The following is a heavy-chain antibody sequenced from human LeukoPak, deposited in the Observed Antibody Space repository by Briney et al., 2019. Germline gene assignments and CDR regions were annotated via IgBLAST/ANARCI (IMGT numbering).Heavy chain of an antibody. Sequence: SETLSLTCTVSGGSISSYYWSWIRQPPGKGLEWIGYIYYSGSTNYNPSLKSRVTISVDTSQNQFSLKLSSVTAADTAVYYCASDYDSSGYYYLWGQGTLVTVSS. CDR3: ASDYDSSGYYYL. J-gene: IGHJ4*02. CDR1: GGSISSYY. V-gene: IGHV4-59*01. CDR2: IYYSGST. D-gene: IGHD3-22*01.